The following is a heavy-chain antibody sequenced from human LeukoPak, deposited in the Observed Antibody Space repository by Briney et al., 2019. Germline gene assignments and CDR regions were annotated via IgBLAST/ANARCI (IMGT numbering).Heavy chain of an antibody. Sequence: ASVKVSCKASGYTFNTYGISWVRQAPGQGLEWMGWITTYNGNTKYAQKLQGRVTMTTDTSTSTAYMELRSLRSDDTAVYYCARDRYSEHSQRYYFDYWGQGPLVTVSS. V-gene: IGHV1-18*01. D-gene: IGHD1-1*01. CDR3: ARDRYSEHSQRYYFDY. CDR1: GYTFNTYG. J-gene: IGHJ4*02. CDR2: ITTYNGNT.